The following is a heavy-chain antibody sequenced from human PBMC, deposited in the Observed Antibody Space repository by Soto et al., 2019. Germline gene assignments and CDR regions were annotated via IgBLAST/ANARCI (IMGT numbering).Heavy chain of an antibody. D-gene: IGHD3-9*01. CDR1: GFTFSSYA. Sequence: QVQLVESGGGVVQPGRSLRLSCAASGFTFSSYAMHWVRQAPGKGLEWVAVISYDGSNKYYADSVKGRFTISRDNSKNTLYLQMNSLRAEDTAVYYCARGYVLRYFGDDGMDVWGQGTTVTVSS. CDR2: ISYDGSNK. V-gene: IGHV3-30-3*01. J-gene: IGHJ6*02. CDR3: ARGYVLRYFGDDGMDV.